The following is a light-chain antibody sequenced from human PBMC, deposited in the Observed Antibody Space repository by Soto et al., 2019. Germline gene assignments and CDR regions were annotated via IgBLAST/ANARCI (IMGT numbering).Light chain of an antibody. CDR2: QAS. V-gene: IGKV1-5*03. J-gene: IGKJ1*01. CDR3: QQYSSRST. Sequence: LAWYQQKPGKAPKLLIYQASSLENGVPSRFSGSGSGTEFSLTISSLQPDDFATYYCQQYSSRSTFGQGTKVDIK.